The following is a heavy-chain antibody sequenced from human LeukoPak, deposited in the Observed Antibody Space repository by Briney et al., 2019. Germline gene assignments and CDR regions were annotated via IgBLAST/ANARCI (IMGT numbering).Heavy chain of an antibody. CDR3: ARVYSSSWYDY. V-gene: IGHV3-7*04. Sequence: GGSLRLSCAASGFTFSDYWMSWVRQAPGRGLEWVANIKQDGSEKYYVDSVKGRFTISRDNAKNSLYLQMNSLRAEDTAVYYCARVYSSSWYDYWGQGTLVTVSS. J-gene: IGHJ4*02. CDR2: IKQDGSEK. D-gene: IGHD6-13*01. CDR1: GFTFSDYW.